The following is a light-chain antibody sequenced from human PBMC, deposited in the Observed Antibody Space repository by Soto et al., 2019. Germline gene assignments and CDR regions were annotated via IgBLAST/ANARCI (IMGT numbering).Light chain of an antibody. CDR2: GAS. CDR1: QSVSSSY. Sequence: EIVLTQSPGTLSLSPGERATLSCRASQSVSSSYLAWYQQKPGQAPSLLIYGASSRATGIPDRFSGSGSGTDFTLTISRLEPEDFAVYYCHQYDISPLTFGGGTKVEIK. V-gene: IGKV3-20*01. CDR3: HQYDISPLT. J-gene: IGKJ4*01.